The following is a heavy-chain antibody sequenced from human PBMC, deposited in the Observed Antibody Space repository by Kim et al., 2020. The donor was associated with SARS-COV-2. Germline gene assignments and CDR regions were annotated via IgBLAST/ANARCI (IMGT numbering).Heavy chain of an antibody. CDR1: GFTFSDAW. D-gene: IGHD5-18*01. V-gene: IGHV3-15*01. Sequence: GGSLRLSCAASGFTFSDAWMSWVRQAPGKGLEWVGRIKSKTHGKTTDFVAPVKGSFTISRDDSKNTLYLQMNSLKTEDTAVYYCATSNGDGYSNGYFNY. CDR3: ATSNGDGYSNGYFNY. CDR2: IKSKTHGKTT. J-gene: IGHJ4*01.